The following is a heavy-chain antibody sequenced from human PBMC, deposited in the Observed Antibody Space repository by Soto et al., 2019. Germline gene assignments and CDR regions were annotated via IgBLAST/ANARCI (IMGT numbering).Heavy chain of an antibody. Sequence: GGSLRLSCAASGFTFRSYAMHWVRQAPGKGLEWVAVISYDESDKYYADSLKGRFTISRDNSKNTLYLQMNSLRGEDTAVYYCARDLSVAGTDYWGQGTLVTVSS. CDR3: ARDLSVAGTDY. CDR2: ISYDESDK. CDR1: GFTFRSYA. V-gene: IGHV3-30*03. D-gene: IGHD6-19*01. J-gene: IGHJ4*02.